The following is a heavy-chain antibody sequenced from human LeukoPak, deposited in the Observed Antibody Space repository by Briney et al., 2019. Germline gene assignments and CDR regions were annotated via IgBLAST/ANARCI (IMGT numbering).Heavy chain of an antibody. CDR2: INPNSGGT. V-gene: IGHV1-2*02. CDR3: ARVGAGATAPIDY. Sequence: ASVKVSCKASGYTFTGYYMHWVRQAPGQGLEWMGWINPNSGGTNYAQKFQGRVTMTRDTSISTAYMELSRLRSDDTAVYYCARVGAGATAPIDYWGQGTLVTVSS. J-gene: IGHJ4*02. D-gene: IGHD1-26*01. CDR1: GYTFTGYY.